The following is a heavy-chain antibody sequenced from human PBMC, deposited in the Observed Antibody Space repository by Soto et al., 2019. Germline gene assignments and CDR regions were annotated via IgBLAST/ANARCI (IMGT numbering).Heavy chain of an antibody. J-gene: IGHJ4*02. CDR3: ARGKAAPFRKDY. CDR1: GGSISSGGYY. V-gene: IGHV4-31*03. Sequence: QVQLQESGPGLVKPSQTLSLTCTISGGSISSGGYYWSWIRQHPGKGLEWIGYIYYSGSTYYNPSLKSRVTISVDTSKNQFSLKLSSVTAADTAVYYCARGKAAPFRKDYWGQGTLVTVSS. CDR2: IYYSGST. D-gene: IGHD6-6*01.